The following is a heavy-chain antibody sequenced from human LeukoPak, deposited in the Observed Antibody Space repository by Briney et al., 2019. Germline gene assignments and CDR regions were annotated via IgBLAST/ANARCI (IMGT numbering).Heavy chain of an antibody. Sequence: KAGGSLRLSCAASGFTFSSYIMNWVRQAPGKGLEWVSSISSSSSYIYYADSVKGRFTISRDNAKNSLYLQMNSLRAEDTAVYYCARATVTTSQLPDYWGQGTLVTVSS. CDR3: ARATVTTSQLPDY. J-gene: IGHJ4*02. CDR2: ISSSSSYI. D-gene: IGHD4-17*01. CDR1: GFTFSSYI. V-gene: IGHV3-21*01.